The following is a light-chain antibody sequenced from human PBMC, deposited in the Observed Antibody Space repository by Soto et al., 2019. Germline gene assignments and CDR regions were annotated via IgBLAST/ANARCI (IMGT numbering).Light chain of an antibody. CDR3: QQRSNYFT. Sequence: EIVLTQSPATLSLSPGERATLSCRASQSVNSYLAWYQQKPGQAPRLLIYDASNRATGIPARFSGSGSGTDFTLTISSLEPEDFAVYYCQQRSNYFTFGPGTKVDIK. J-gene: IGKJ3*01. V-gene: IGKV3-11*01. CDR2: DAS. CDR1: QSVNSY.